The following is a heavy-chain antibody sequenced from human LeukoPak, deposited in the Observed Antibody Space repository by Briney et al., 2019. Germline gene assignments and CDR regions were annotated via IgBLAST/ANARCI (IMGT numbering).Heavy chain of an antibody. V-gene: IGHV4-59*12. D-gene: IGHD2-8*02. J-gene: IGHJ4*02. CDR1: GGSISSYY. CDR2: IYYSGST. Sequence: PSETLSLTCTVSGGSISSYYWSWIRQPPGKGLEWIGYIYYSGSTNYNPSLKSRVTISVDTSKNQFSLKLSSVTAADTAVYYCARSSRGVCFDYWGQGTLVTVSS. CDR3: ARSSRGVCFDY.